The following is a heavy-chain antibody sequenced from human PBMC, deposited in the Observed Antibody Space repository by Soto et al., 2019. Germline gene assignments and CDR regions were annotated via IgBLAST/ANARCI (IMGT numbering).Heavy chain of an antibody. J-gene: IGHJ5*02. CDR1: GYTFFTYD. D-gene: IGHD5-12*01. CDR3: ARHHGPTTSENWFDP. Sequence: QVRLVQSGVEVKTPGASVKVSCQASGYTFFTYDISWVRQAPGQGLEWMGWISTYSGDTKYAQKFLGRVTMTTDTSTTTAYLELRSLRSDDTAVYSCARHHGPTTSENWFDPWAQGTLVTVSS. CDR2: ISTYSGDT. V-gene: IGHV1-18*01.